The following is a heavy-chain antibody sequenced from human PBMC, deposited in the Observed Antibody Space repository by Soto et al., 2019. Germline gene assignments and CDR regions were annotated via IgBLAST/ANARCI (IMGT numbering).Heavy chain of an antibody. D-gene: IGHD2-21*02. CDR1: GYTFTSYA. V-gene: IGHV1-3*01. Sequence: ASVKVSCKASGYTFTSYAMHWVRQAPGQRLEWMGWINAGNGNTKYSQKFQGRVTITRDTSASTAYMELSSLRSEDTAVYYCARSIVVVTALDCWGQGTLLTVS. CDR3: ARSIVVVTALDC. CDR2: INAGNGNT. J-gene: IGHJ4*02.